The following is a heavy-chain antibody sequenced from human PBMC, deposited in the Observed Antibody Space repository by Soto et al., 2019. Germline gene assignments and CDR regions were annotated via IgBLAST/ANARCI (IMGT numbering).Heavy chain of an antibody. CDR2: ISGSGGST. Sequence: EVQLLESGGGLVQPGGSLRLSCAASGFTFSSYAMSWVRQAPGKGLEWVSAISGSGGSTYYADSVKGRFTISRDNSKNKLYLQMNSLRAEDTAVYYCAGGLLWFGELVSGMDVWGQGTTVTVSS. V-gene: IGHV3-23*01. J-gene: IGHJ6*02. CDR1: GFTFSSYA. D-gene: IGHD3-10*01. CDR3: AGGLLWFGELVSGMDV.